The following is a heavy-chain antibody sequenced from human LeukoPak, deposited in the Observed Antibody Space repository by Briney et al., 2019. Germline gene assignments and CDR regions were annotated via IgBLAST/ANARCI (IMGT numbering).Heavy chain of an antibody. CDR2: MNPNSGDT. D-gene: IGHD3-10*01. CDR3: ARGPLPGADPYYFDY. Sequence: ASVKVSCKASGYTFTSYDINWVRQATGQGLEWMGWMNPNSGDTDYAQKFQGRATMTRNTSISTAYMDLSSLRSEDTAVYYCARGPLPGADPYYFDYWGQGTLVTVSS. CDR1: GYTFTSYD. J-gene: IGHJ4*02. V-gene: IGHV1-8*01.